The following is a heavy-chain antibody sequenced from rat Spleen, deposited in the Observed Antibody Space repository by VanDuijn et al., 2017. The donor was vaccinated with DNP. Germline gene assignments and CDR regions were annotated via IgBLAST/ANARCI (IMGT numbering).Heavy chain of an antibody. CDR3: KREMTSWHTMGMTSRYVDY. J-gene: IGHJ2*01. V-gene: IGHV5-7*01. D-gene: IGHD1-7*01. Sequence: EVQLVESGGGSVQPGRSMKLSCAASGFTFSDYAMAWVRQSPKKGLEWVATIIYDGSNTYYRDSVKGRFTISRDNAILTLFLQMNSLRSEDTATYYCKREMTSWHTMGMTSRYVDYWGQGVMVTVSS. CDR1: GFTFSDYA. CDR2: IIYDGSNT.